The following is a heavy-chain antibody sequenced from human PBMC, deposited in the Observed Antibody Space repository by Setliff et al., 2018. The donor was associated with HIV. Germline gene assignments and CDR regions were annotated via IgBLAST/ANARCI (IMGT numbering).Heavy chain of an antibody. J-gene: IGHJ4*02. CDR1: GYSISSGYY. V-gene: IGHV4-38-2*01. D-gene: IGHD1-1*01. CDR3: ASAGSGTRAPPRY. Sequence: LSLTCAVSGYSISSGYYWGWIRQPPGKGLEWIGSIYYSGSTNYNPSLKSRVTISLDTSKNQFSLKLTSVTAADTAVYYCASAGSGTRAPPRYWGQGTLVTVSS. CDR2: IYYSGST.